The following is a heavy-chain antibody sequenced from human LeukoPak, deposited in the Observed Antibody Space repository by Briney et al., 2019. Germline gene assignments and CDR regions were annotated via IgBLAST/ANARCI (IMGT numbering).Heavy chain of an antibody. CDR1: GFTFSDYY. CDR3: ARVYDSGTARIDY. D-gene: IGHD1-26*01. CDR2: ISSSGSTI. V-gene: IGHV3-11*01. J-gene: IGHJ4*02. Sequence: PGGSLRLSCAASGFTFSDYYMSWIRQAPGKGLEWVSYISSSGSTIYYAGSVKGRFTISRDNAKNSLYLQMNSLRAEDTAVYYCARVYDSGTARIDYWGQGTLVTVSS.